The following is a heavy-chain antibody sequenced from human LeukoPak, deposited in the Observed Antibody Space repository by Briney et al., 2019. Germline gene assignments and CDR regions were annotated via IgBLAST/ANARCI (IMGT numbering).Heavy chain of an antibody. CDR1: GFGFGAYA. V-gene: IGHV3-23*03. D-gene: IGHD2/OR15-2a*01. J-gene: IGHJ4*02. Sequence: GGSLRLSCAASGFGFGAYAMIWVRQAPGKGLEWVSLIHNDAATTYYADSVRGRFTVSRDNSKNTLYLEMNSLRAEDTAVYYCAKGKGGTSFNYCFDYWGQGTPVSVSS. CDR2: IHNDAATT. CDR3: AKGKGGTSFNYCFDY.